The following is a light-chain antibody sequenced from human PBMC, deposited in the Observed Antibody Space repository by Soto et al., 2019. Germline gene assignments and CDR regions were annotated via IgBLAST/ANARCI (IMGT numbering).Light chain of an antibody. CDR3: QQYKSYSRT. J-gene: IGKJ1*01. Sequence: DIQITPAPSTLSTSVSESVTVTLXASQSVSNWLAWYQQKPGKASKLLIYKASSLESGVPTRFSGSGSGTEFTLTINSLQPDDFATYYCQQYKSYSRTFGQGAKVDIK. CDR2: KAS. CDR1: QSVSNW. V-gene: IGKV1-5*03.